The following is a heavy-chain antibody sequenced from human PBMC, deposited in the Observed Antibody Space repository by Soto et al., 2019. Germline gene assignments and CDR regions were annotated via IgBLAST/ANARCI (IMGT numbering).Heavy chain of an antibody. CDR3: ARETVIIANFFDY. CDR2: IYYSGST. V-gene: IGHV4-31*03. D-gene: IGHD3-10*01. Sequence: QVQLQESGPGLVKPSQTLSLTCTVSGGSISSGGYYWSWIRQHPGKGLEWIGYIYYSGSTYYNPSLQSRVTISADTSKNQFSLKLSSVTAVDTAVYYCARETVIIANFFDYWGQGTLVTVSS. CDR1: GGSISSGGYY. J-gene: IGHJ4*02.